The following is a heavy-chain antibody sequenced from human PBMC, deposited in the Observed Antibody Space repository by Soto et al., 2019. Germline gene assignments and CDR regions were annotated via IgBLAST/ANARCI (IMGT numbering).Heavy chain of an antibody. Sequence: EVQLVESGGGLVQPGGSLRLSCVASGFTFSNAWMSWVRQAPGKGLEWVGLIKTKTDGGTTDYAAPVKGRFTISRDDSKNTLYLQMNSLKTEDTAVYYCTTQFNWNYGDYWGQGTLVTVSS. CDR2: IKTKTDGGTT. CDR3: TTQFNWNYGDY. CDR1: GFTFSNAW. J-gene: IGHJ4*02. V-gene: IGHV3-15*01. D-gene: IGHD1-7*01.